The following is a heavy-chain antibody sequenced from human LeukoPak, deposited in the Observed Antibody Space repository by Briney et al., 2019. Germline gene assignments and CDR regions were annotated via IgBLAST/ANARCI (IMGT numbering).Heavy chain of an antibody. CDR3: ARDSNGSGIDEYYFDY. V-gene: IGHV1-69*13. CDR2: IIPIFGTA. CDR1: GGTFSSYA. D-gene: IGHD3-10*01. J-gene: IGHJ4*02. Sequence: GASVKVSCKASGGTFSSYAISWVRQAPGQGLEWMGGIIPIFGTANCAQKLQGRVTITADESTSTAYMELSSLRSEDTAVYYCARDSNGSGIDEYYFDYWGRGTLVTVSS.